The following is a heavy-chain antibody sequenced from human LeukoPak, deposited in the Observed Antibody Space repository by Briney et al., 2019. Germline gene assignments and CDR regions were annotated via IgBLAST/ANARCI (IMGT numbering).Heavy chain of an antibody. CDR1: GFTFSSYW. CDR3: ARGSFVLEWLFDY. D-gene: IGHD3-3*01. V-gene: IGHV3-7*01. CDR2: IKQDGSEK. J-gene: IGHJ4*02. Sequence: GGSLRLSCAASGFTFSSYWMSWVRQAPGKGLEWVANIKQDGSEKYYVDSVKGRFTISRDNAKNSLYLQMNSLRAEDTAVYYCARGSFVLEWLFDYWGQGTLVTVSS.